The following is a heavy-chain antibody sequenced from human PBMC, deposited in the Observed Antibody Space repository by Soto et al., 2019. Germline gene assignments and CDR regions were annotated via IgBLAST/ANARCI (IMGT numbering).Heavy chain of an antibody. V-gene: IGHV4-39*01. J-gene: IGHJ6*02. D-gene: IGHD5-18*01. CDR3: ARHGGGYSYGSYYYGMDV. CDR1: GGSISSSSYY. Sequence: PSETLSLTCTVSGGSISSSSYYWGWIRQPPGKGLEWIGSIYYSGSTYYNPSLKSRVTISVDTSKNQFSLKLSSVTAADTAVYYCARHGGGYSYGSYYYGMDVWGQGTTVTVSS. CDR2: IYYSGST.